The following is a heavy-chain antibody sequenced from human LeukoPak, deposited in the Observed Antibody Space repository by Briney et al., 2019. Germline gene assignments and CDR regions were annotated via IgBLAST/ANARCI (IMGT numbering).Heavy chain of an antibody. CDR2: IYYSGST. CDR1: GGSISSSSYY. D-gene: IGHD2-15*01. CDR3: ARGYCSGGTCLGDDI. V-gene: IGHV4-39*01. Sequence: SETLSLTCTVSGGSISSSSYYWGWIRQPPGTGLEWIGSIYYSGSTYYNPSLKSRVTISVDTSKNQFSLKLSSVTAADTAVYYCARGYCSGGTCLGDDIWGQGTMVTVSS. J-gene: IGHJ3*02.